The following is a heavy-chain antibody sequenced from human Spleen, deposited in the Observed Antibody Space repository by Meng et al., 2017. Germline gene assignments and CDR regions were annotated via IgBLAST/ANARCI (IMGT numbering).Heavy chain of an antibody. CDR3: ASWIYSCGWQ. CDR2: IYHGGDT. Sequence: VRLQESGPGLVKPSGTLSLTCVVSGGSISSIDWWSWVRQPPGKGLEWIGEIYHGGDTNYNPSLKSRVTIAIDRSKNQFSLKLSSVTAADTAVYYCASWIYSCGWQWGQGTLVTVS. CDR1: GGSISSIDW. D-gene: IGHD6-19*01. V-gene: IGHV4/OR15-8*02. J-gene: IGHJ4*02.